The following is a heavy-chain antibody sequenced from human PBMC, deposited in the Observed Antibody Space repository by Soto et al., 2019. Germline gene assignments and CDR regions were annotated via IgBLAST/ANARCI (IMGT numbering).Heavy chain of an antibody. CDR2: ISSNGGST. CDR1: GFTFSSYA. D-gene: IGHD6-19*01. CDR3: ARGFGWLDY. V-gene: IGHV3-64*01. J-gene: IGHJ4*02. Sequence: PGGSLRLSCAASGFTFSSYAMHWVRQAPGKGLEYVSAISSNGGSTYYANYVKGRFTISRDNSKNTLYLQMGSLRAEDMAVYYCARGFGWLDYWGQGTLVTVSS.